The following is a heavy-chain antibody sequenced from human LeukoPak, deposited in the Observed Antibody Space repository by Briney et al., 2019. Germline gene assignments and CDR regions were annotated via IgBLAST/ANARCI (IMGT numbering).Heavy chain of an antibody. Sequence: GSLRLSCAASGFSFRSHGMNWVRQAPGKGLEWIGEINHSGSTNYNPSLKSRVTISVDTSKNQFSLKLSSVTAADTAVYYCARGRAGPYYYYYYMDVWGKGTTVTVSS. CDR3: ARGRAGPYYYYYYMDV. CDR2: INHSGST. J-gene: IGHJ6*03. CDR1: GFSFRSHG. V-gene: IGHV4-34*01.